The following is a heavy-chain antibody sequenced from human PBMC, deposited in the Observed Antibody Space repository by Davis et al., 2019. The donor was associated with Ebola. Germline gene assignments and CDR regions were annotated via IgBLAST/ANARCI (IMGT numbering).Heavy chain of an antibody. V-gene: IGHV3-11*04. D-gene: IGHD1-26*01. CDR1: GFTFSDYY. CDR2: ISSSGSTI. Sequence: GESLKISCAASGFTFSDYYMSWIRQAPGKGLEWVSYISSSGSTIYYADSVKGRFTISRDNAKNSLYLQMNSLRAEDTAVYYCARDLVVEWELLLHYYGMDVWGQGTTVTVSS. J-gene: IGHJ6*02. CDR3: ARDLVVEWELLLHYYGMDV.